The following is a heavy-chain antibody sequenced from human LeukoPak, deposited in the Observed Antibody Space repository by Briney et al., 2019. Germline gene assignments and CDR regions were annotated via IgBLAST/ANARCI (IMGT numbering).Heavy chain of an antibody. Sequence: SETLSLTCTVSGGSISSYYWSWIRQPPGKGLEWIGYIYYSGSTNYNPSLKSRVTISVDTSKNQFSLKLSSVTAADTAVYYCARDHRPLNMTTVVTALNWYFDLWGRGTLVTVSS. CDR2: IYYSGST. V-gene: IGHV4-59*01. CDR1: GGSISSYY. J-gene: IGHJ2*01. D-gene: IGHD4-23*01. CDR3: ARDHRPLNMTTVVTALNWYFDL.